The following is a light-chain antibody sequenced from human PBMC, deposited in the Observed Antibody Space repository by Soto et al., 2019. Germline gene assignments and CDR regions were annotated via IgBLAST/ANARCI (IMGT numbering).Light chain of an antibody. J-gene: IGKJ1*01. Sequence: DIQMNQSPSTLSASVGDRVTITFRSSQSISSWLAWYQQKPGKAPKLRIYQASSLESGVPSRFRGSGSGTEFTLTISSLQPDDFATYYCQQYNSYSQTFGQGTKVDIK. CDR2: QAS. V-gene: IGKV1-5*03. CDR3: QQYNSYSQT. CDR1: QSISSW.